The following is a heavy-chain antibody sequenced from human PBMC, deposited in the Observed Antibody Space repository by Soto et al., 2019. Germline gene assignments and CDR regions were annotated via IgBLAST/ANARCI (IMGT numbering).Heavy chain of an antibody. Sequence: PGGSLRLSCAASGFTFSSYTMNWVRQAPGKGLEWVAVSSETGGRTFFADSVKGRFTISGDNSKNTLYLQMNSLRVEDTAVYYCVKEGMGIRSFDHWGQGTLVTVSS. CDR2: SSETGGRT. V-gene: IGHV3-23*01. D-gene: IGHD1-26*01. J-gene: IGHJ4*02. CDR1: GFTFSSYT. CDR3: VKEGMGIRSFDH.